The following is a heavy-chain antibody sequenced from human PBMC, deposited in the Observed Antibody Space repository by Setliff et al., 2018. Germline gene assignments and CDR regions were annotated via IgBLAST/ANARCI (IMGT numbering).Heavy chain of an antibody. CDR3: ARADHLVTTTFDY. Sequence: ASVKVSCKASGYCLSNYVMNWVRQAPGQGLEWMGWINTKTGDPTYAQGYTGRFAFSLDTSDSATYLDISNLKAEDTATYYCARADHLVTTTFDYWGQGTLVTVS. J-gene: IGHJ4*01. CDR2: INTKTGDP. V-gene: IGHV7-4-1*02. D-gene: IGHD4-17*01. CDR1: GYCLSNYV.